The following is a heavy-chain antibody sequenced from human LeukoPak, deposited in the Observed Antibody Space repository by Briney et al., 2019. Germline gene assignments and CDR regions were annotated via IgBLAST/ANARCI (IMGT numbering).Heavy chain of an antibody. CDR1: GYTFTGYY. V-gene: IGHV1-2*02. Sequence: ASVKVSCKASGYTFTGYYMHCVRQAPGQGLEWMGWSNPNSGGTNYAQKFQGRVTMTRNTSISTAYMELSRLRSDDTAVYYCAREDAAAAPWFDPWGQGTLVTVSS. J-gene: IGHJ5*02. CDR2: SNPNSGGT. CDR3: AREDAAAAPWFDP. D-gene: IGHD6-13*01.